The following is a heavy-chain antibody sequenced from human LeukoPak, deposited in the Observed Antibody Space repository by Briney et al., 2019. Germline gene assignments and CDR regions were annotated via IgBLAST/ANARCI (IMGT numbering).Heavy chain of an antibody. CDR1: GYGFPTTW. Sequence: GVPLQSSSAAPGYGFPTTWVGWARPVPGKGQGWMGIVFRSDSVTRYTPSFQRPVTISPDKSIAPASLPSCSLEPSATALHHCFIGGVAGRRFFDYWGQGTLVTVSS. D-gene: IGHD6-19*01. CDR3: FIGGVAGRRFFDY. CDR2: VFRSDSVT. V-gene: IGHV5-51*01. J-gene: IGHJ4*02.